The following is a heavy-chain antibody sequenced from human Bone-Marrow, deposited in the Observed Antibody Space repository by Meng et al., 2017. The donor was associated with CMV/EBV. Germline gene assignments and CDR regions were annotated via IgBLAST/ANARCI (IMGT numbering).Heavy chain of an antibody. CDR3: ARGSLTGTRDYYYGMDV. CDR2: IYHSGST. CDR1: GCPISSSSYY. V-gene: IGHV4-39*07. D-gene: IGHD1-7*01. Sequence: SETLSLTCSVPGCPISSSSYYWGWIRQPPGKGLEWIGSIYHSGSTYYNPSLKSRATISVDTSKNQFSLKLSSVTAADTAVYYCARGSLTGTRDYYYGMDVWGQGTTVTVSS. J-gene: IGHJ6*02.